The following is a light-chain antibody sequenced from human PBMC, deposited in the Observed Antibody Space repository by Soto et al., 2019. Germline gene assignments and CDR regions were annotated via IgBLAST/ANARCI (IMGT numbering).Light chain of an antibody. CDR1: QSISSW. V-gene: IGKV1-5*01. CDR3: QQYNSYSRT. J-gene: IGKJ1*01. CDR2: DAS. Sequence: DIQMTQSPSTLPASVGERVTITCRASQSISSWLAWYQQKPGKAPKLLIYDASSLESGVPSRFSGSGSGTEFTLTISSLQPDDFATYYCQQYNSYSRTFGQGTKVDIK.